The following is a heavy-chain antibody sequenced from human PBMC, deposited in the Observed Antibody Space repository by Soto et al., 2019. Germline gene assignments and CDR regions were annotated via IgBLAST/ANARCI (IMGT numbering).Heavy chain of an antibody. CDR3: ARSRLVRGVTNYYYYYGMDV. D-gene: IGHD3-10*01. CDR2: INPSGGST. Sequence: ASVKVSCKASGYTFTIYYMHCVRQSPLQWLDWMGIINPSGGSTSYAQKFQGRVAMTRDTSTSTVYMELSSLRSEDTAVYYCARSRLVRGVTNYYYYYGMDVWGQGTTVTVSS. J-gene: IGHJ6*02. CDR1: GYTFTIYY. V-gene: IGHV1-46*01.